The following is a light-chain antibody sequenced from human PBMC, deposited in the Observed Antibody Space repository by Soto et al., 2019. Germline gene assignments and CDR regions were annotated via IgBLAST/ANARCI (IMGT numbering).Light chain of an antibody. V-gene: IGKV3-20*01. J-gene: IGKJ4*01. CDR3: QQYGSSPLT. Sequence: EIVLTQSPGTLSLSPGERATPSCRASQSVSSSYLAWYQQKPSQAPRLLIYGASSRATGIPDRFSGSGSGTDFTLTISRLEPEDFAVYYCQQYGSSPLTFGGGTKVEIK. CDR2: GAS. CDR1: QSVSSSY.